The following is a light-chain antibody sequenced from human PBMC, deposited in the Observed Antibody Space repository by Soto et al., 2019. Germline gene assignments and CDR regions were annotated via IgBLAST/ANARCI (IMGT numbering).Light chain of an antibody. CDR3: QQYNSYPT. CDR1: QSISSW. CDR2: KAS. J-gene: IGKJ5*01. V-gene: IGKV1-5*03. Sequence: DLQMTQSPSTLSASVGDRVTITCRASQSISSWLAWYQQKPGKAPNLLIYKASSLESGVPSRFSGSGSGTEFTLTISSLQPDDFATYYCQQYNSYPTFGQGTRLEIK.